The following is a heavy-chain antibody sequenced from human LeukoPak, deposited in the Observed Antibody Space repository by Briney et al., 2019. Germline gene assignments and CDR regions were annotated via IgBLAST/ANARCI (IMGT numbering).Heavy chain of an antibody. CDR1: GYTFTSYD. Sequence: GASVKVSCKASGYTFTSYDINWVRQATGQGLEWMGWMNPNSGNTGCAQKFQGRVTITRNTSISTAYMELSSLRSEDTAVYYCATSYCGGDCYLGNWFDPWGQGTLVTVSS. J-gene: IGHJ5*02. D-gene: IGHD2-21*01. CDR2: MNPNSGNT. V-gene: IGHV1-8*03. CDR3: ATSYCGGDCYLGNWFDP.